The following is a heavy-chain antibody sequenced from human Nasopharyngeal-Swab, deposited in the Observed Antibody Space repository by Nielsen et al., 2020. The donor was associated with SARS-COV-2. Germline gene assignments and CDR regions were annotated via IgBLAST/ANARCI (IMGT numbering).Heavy chain of an antibody. V-gene: IGHV2-70*01. Sequence: SGPTLVQPTQTLTLTCTFSGFSLSTSGMCVSWIRQPPGKALEWLALIDWDDDKYYSTSLKTRLTISKDTSKNQVVLTMTNMDPVDTATYYCARHHSGDCYSYYFDYWGQGTLVTVSS. D-gene: IGHD2-21*01. CDR1: GFSLSTSGMC. J-gene: IGHJ4*02. CDR2: IDWDDDK. CDR3: ARHHSGDCYSYYFDY.